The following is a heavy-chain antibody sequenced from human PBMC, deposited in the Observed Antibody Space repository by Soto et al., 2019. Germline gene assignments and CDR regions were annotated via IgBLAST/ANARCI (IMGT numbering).Heavy chain of an antibody. J-gene: IGHJ3*01. Sequence: EEQLVESGGSLVQPGGSLRLSCGASGFAFSTYFMHWVRQAPGKGLVWVSSIDTDGSITNYADSVRGRFTISRDNPKKTLYLLMNGLSADDTAVYYCARPRRLNDALDLWGQGTLATVSS. CDR3: ARPRRLNDALDL. V-gene: IGHV3-74*01. CDR2: IDTDGSIT. CDR1: GFAFSTYF.